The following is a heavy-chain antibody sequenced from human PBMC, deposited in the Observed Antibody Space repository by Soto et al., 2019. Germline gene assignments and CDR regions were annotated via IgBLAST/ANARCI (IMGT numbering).Heavy chain of an antibody. Sequence: SETLSLTCAVYGGSFSGYYWSWIRQPPGKGLEWIGEINHSGSTNYNPSLKSRVTISVDTSKNQFSLKLSSVTAADTAVYYCARGGHIAVAGPINWFDPWGQGTLVTVSS. CDR1: GGSFSGYY. V-gene: IGHV4-34*01. CDR3: ARGGHIAVAGPINWFDP. D-gene: IGHD6-19*01. J-gene: IGHJ5*02. CDR2: INHSGST.